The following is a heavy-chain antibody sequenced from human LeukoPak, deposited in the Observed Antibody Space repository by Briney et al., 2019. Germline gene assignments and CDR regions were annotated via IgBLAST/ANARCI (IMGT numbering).Heavy chain of an antibody. Sequence: SETLSLTCTVPGGSISSSSCYWGWIRQPPGKGLEWIGSIYYSGSTYYNPSLKSRVTISVDTSKNQFSLKLSSVTAADTAVYYCAREIVVVVAATGWFDPWGQGTLVTVSS. V-gene: IGHV4-39*07. J-gene: IGHJ5*02. D-gene: IGHD2-15*01. CDR3: AREIVVVVAATGWFDP. CDR1: GGSISSSSCY. CDR2: IYYSGST.